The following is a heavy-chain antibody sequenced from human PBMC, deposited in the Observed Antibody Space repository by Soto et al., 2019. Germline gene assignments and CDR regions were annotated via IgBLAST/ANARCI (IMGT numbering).Heavy chain of an antibody. CDR3: ARDPSVANYWYFDL. J-gene: IGHJ2*01. CDR1: GGSISSGGNY. D-gene: IGHD2-15*01. Sequence: QVQLQESGPGLVKPSQTLSLTCTVSGGSISSGGNYWSWIRQHPGKVLEWIGYIYYSGSTYYNPSLKSRVTISVDTSQNQFSLKLSSVTAADTAVYYCARDPSVANYWYFDLWGRGTLVTVSS. CDR2: IYYSGST. V-gene: IGHV4-31*03.